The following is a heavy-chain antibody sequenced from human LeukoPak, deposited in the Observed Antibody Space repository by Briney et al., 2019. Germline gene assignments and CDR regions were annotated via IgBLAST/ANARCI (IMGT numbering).Heavy chain of an antibody. CDR1: GFTFSSYA. V-gene: IGHV3-23*01. D-gene: IGHD5-18*01. CDR2: ISGSGDST. CDR3: AKTSYSYGFSYFDY. Sequence: GGSLRLSCAASGFTFSSYAMSWVRQAPGEGLEWVSAISGSGDSTYYADSVKGRFTISRDNSKNALYLQMNSLRAEDTAVYYCAKTSYSYGFSYFDYWGQGTLVTVSS. J-gene: IGHJ4*02.